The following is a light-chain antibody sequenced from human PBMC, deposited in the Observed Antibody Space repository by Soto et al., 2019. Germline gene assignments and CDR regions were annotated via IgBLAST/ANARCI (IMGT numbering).Light chain of an antibody. CDR2: DTS. CDR3: MQSRQPPYT. CDR1: QTVSRH. J-gene: IGKJ2*01. Sequence: EIVLTQSPATLSLSPGERATLSCRASQTVSRHLAWYQQKPGQAPRLLIYDTSNRATGIPARFSGSGSGTDFTLKISRVEAEDVGVYYCMQSRQPPYTFGQGTKLEIK. V-gene: IGKV3-11*01.